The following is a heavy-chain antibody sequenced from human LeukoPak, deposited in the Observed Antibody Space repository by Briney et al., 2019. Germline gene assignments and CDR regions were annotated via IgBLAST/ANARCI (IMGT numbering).Heavy chain of an antibody. CDR3: ATKTIAVAGHS. D-gene: IGHD6-19*01. J-gene: IGHJ4*02. Sequence: SETLSLTRSFSGGFVSSGISYWSWIRQPPGEGVEWIAYISDSGGSDYNPSLRGRVTISLDTSKNQFSLGLTSVTAADTAVYYCATKTIAVAGHSWGQGTLVTVSS. V-gene: IGHV4-61*01. CDR1: GGFVSSGISY. CDR2: ISDSGGS.